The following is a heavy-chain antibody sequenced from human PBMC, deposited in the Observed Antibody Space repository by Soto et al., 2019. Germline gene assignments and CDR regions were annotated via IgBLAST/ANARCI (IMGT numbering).Heavy chain of an antibody. CDR1: GFTFSSYS. J-gene: IGHJ6*02. D-gene: IGHD3-10*01. CDR2: ISSSSSYI. Sequence: GGSLRLSCAASGFTFSSYSMNWVRQAPGKGLEWVSSISSSSSYIYYADSVKGRFTISRDNAKNSLYLQMNSLRAEDTAVYYCASYLTYYYGSGSYYGMDVWGQGTTVTVSS. CDR3: ASYLTYYYGSGSYYGMDV. V-gene: IGHV3-21*01.